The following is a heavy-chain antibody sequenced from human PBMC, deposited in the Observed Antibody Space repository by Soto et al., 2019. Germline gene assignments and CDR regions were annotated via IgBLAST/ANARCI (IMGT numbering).Heavy chain of an antibody. V-gene: IGHV1-8*01. D-gene: IGHD3-10*01. J-gene: IGHJ4*02. CDR1: GYTCVAFD. CDR3: VRQAGGASPPGDDY. Sequence: QVQLVQSGAEVKKPGSAVKVSCKASGYTCVAFDISWVRQASGQVLEWVGWVNPDTGDTAYKPEFPGRLSMTRDTAINTVYMELSSLTPDDTAMYFCVRQAGGASPPGDDYWGQGTLVTVSP. CDR2: VNPDTGDT.